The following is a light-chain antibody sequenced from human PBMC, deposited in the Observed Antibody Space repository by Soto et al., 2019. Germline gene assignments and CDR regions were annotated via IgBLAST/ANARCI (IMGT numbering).Light chain of an antibody. J-gene: IGLJ1*01. CDR1: TIDVGNYNY. V-gene: IGLV2-11*01. CDR2: DVF. Sequence: QSALTQPRSVSGSPGQSVTISCTGTTIDVGNYNYVSWYQHHPGKVPKLIIYDVFRRPSGVPDRFSGSKSGNTASLTISGLQAEDEADYYCSSYAGSNISVFGTGTKVTVL. CDR3: SSYAGSNISV.